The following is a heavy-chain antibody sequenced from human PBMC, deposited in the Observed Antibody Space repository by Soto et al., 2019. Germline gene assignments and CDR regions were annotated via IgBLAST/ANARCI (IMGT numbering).Heavy chain of an antibody. CDR2: ISAYDGDT. Sequence: QIQLVQSGAEVKQPGASVKVSCKASGYTFKTYGISWVRQAPGQGLEWMGWISAYDGDTNHVQTLQGRVSMTTDISTSTAYMELTSLTSGDTAVYYCASSSSGSPDSWGQGTLVTVSS. V-gene: IGHV1-18*01. D-gene: IGHD6-6*01. J-gene: IGHJ4*02. CDR1: GYTFKTYG. CDR3: ASSSSGSPDS.